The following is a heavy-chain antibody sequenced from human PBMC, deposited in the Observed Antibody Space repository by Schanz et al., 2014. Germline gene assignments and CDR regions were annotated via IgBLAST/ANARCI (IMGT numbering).Heavy chain of an antibody. Sequence: QVHLVQSGAEVKKPGSSVKVSCKASGGTFSSDTFSWVRQAPGQGLEWMGRIVPIAGITNYAQRFQGRVTITADKSSDTAYMELSSLGTEDTAVYYCTRLRRADPNGFDVWGQGTTVTVS. CDR2: IVPIAGIT. CDR3: TRLRRADPNGFDV. CDR1: GGTFSSDT. J-gene: IGHJ6*02. V-gene: IGHV1-69*02. D-gene: IGHD6-19*01.